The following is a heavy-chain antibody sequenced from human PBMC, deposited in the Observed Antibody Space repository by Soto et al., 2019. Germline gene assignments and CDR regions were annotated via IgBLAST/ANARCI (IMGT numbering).Heavy chain of an antibody. CDR1: GGSFSGYY. Sequence: SETLSLTCAVYGGSFSGYYWSWIRQPPGKGLEWIGEINHSGSTNYNPSLKSRVTISVDTSKNQFSLKLSSVTAADTAVYYCARALPRWEVRGVIIDYFDYWGQGTLVTVSS. CDR3: ARALPRWEVRGVIIDYFDY. D-gene: IGHD3-10*01. V-gene: IGHV4-34*01. J-gene: IGHJ4*02. CDR2: INHSGST.